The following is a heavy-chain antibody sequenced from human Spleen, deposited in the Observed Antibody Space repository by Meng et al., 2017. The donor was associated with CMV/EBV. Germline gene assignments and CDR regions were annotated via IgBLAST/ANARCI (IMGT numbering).Heavy chain of an antibody. J-gene: IGHJ6*02. CDR1: GFTFSSYA. Sequence: GESLKISCAASGFTFSSYAMSWVRQAPGKGLEWVSATSGRGGSTYHADSVKGRFTISRDNSKSTLYLQMNSLRAEDTAVYYCAKDTPPRYCSGGSCYSGDYYYGMDVWGQGTTVTVSS. CDR3: AKDTPPRYCSGGSCYSGDYYYGMDV. D-gene: IGHD2-15*01. CDR2: TSGRGGST. V-gene: IGHV3-23*01.